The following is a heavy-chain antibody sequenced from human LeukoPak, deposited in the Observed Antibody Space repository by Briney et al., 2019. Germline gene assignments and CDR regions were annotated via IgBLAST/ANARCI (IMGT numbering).Heavy chain of an antibody. Sequence: ASVKVSCKASGYTFTAYYMHWVRQAPGQGLEWMGWINPNNGGTNYAQKFQGRFTMTRDTSTGTAYVELSRLRSDDTAVYYCAADRLSRADYMDFWGKGTTVTVSS. CDR3: AADRLSRADYMDF. J-gene: IGHJ6*03. D-gene: IGHD6-6*01. CDR1: GYTFTAYY. CDR2: INPNNGGT. V-gene: IGHV1-2*02.